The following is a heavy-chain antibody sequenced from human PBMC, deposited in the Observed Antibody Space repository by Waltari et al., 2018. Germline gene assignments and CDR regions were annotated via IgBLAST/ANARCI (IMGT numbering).Heavy chain of an antibody. D-gene: IGHD6-19*01. J-gene: IGHJ5*01. V-gene: IGHV1-18*04. CDR2: ISIYNGET. CDR3: ARQSRAVAASWFAY. Sequence: QVQLVQSGAEMKKPGALVKLSCKTSGYSFTTSDINWVRQAPGQGLEWMGWISIYNGETNYAQKFRDRVTMTTDTSTSTVSMELRSLTSDDTAVYYCARQSRAVAASWFAYWGQGTLVTVSS. CDR1: GYSFTTSD.